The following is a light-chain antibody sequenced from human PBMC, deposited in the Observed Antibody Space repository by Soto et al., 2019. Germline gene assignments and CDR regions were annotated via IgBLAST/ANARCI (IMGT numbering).Light chain of an antibody. V-gene: IGKV1-5*03. CDR2: KAS. CDR3: QQYHTYWWT. CDR1: QTIINW. Sequence: DIQMTQSPSTLSASVGDRVTITCRASQTIINWLAWYQQKPGKAPKLLIYKASTLESDVPSRFSGSGSETEFTLTINILQPDDSATYYCQQYHTYWWTFGQGTKVDIK. J-gene: IGKJ1*01.